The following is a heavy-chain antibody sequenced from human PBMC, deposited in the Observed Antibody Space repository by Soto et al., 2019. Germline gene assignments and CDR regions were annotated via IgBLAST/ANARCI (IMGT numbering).Heavy chain of an antibody. Sequence: GGSMRLSCAASGFTFSGSAMHWVRQASGKGLEWVGRIRSKANSYATAYAASVKGRFTISRDDSKNTAYLQMNSLKTEDTAVYYCTRQGCSGGSCYVYWGQGTLVTVSS. V-gene: IGHV3-73*01. CDR3: TRQGCSGGSCYVY. J-gene: IGHJ4*02. D-gene: IGHD2-15*01. CDR1: GFTFSGSA. CDR2: IRSKANSYAT.